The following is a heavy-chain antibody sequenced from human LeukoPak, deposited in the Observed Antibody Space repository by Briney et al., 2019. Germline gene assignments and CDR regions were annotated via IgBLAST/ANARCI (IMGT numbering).Heavy chain of an antibody. V-gene: IGHV3-11*01. CDR1: GFTFSDYY. CDR2: ISSSGSTI. J-gene: IGHJ4*02. Sequence: GGSLRLSCAASGFTFSDYYMSWIRQAPGKGLEWVSYISSSGSTIYYADSVKGRFTISRDNAENSLYLQMNSLRAEDTAVYYCAREVMDSGYDYAPDYWGQGTLVTVSS. D-gene: IGHD5-12*01. CDR3: AREVMDSGYDYAPDY.